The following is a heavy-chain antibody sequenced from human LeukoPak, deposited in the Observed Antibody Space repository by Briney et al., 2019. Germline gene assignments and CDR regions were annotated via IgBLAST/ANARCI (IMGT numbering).Heavy chain of an antibody. Sequence: SGPTLVNPTQTLTLTCTFSGFSLSTYGVGVGWIRQHPGKALEWLALIYWDDDERYSPSLKSRLTITKDTSKNQVVLTMTNMDPVDTATYYCAHATLAGSFDYWGQGTLVTVSS. V-gene: IGHV2-5*02. CDR2: IYWDDDE. D-gene: IGHD6-19*01. CDR3: AHATLAGSFDY. J-gene: IGHJ4*02. CDR1: GFSLSTYGVG.